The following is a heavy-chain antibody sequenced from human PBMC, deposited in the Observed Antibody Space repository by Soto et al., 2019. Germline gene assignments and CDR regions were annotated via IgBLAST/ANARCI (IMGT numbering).Heavy chain of an antibody. Sequence: EVPLLESGGGLVQPGGSLSLSCATSGFTFSNYAMNWVRQAPGQGMEWVSGITNHAGSAYYADSVKGRFTISIDNTKNTLYLQINRLRAEDTAVYDCATTPPPTYCANGVCDPMYDWSHGTTVTVSS. V-gene: IGHV3-23*01. D-gene: IGHD2-8*01. CDR2: ITNHAGSA. CDR1: GFTFSNYA. J-gene: IGHJ6*02. CDR3: ATTPPPTYCANGVCDPMYD.